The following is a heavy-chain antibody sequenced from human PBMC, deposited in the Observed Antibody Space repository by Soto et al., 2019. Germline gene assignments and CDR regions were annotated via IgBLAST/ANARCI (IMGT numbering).Heavy chain of an antibody. CDR1: GGSISSYY. Sequence: SETLSLTCTVSGGSISSYYWSWIRQPPGKGLEWIGYIYYSGSTNYNPSLKSRVTISVDTSKNQFSLKLSSVTAADTAVYYCAGTAPDTPFDYWRQGTLVTVSS. CDR3: AGTAPDTPFDY. J-gene: IGHJ4*02. D-gene: IGHD2-2*02. V-gene: IGHV4-59*01. CDR2: IYYSGST.